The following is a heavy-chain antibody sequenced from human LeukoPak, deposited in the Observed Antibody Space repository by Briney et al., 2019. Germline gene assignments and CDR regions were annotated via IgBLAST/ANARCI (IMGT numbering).Heavy chain of an antibody. CDR2: IIPIFGTA. D-gene: IGHD6-13*01. CDR1: GGTFSSYA. V-gene: IGHV1-69*01. J-gene: IGHJ4*02. CDR3: ARALVRDSSSWYGTGGFDY. Sequence: SVKVSCKASGGTFSSYALSCVRQAPGQGLEWMGGIIPIFGTANYAQKFQGRVTITADESTSTAYMELSSLRSEDTAVYYCARALVRDSSSWYGTGGFDYWGQGTLVTVSS.